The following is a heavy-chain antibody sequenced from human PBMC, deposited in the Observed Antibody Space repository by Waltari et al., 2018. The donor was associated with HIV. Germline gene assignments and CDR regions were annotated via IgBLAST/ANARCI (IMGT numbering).Heavy chain of an antibody. CDR1: GFTFSSYW. V-gene: IGHV3-7*01. J-gene: IGHJ4*02. D-gene: IGHD6-13*01. Sequence: EVQLVESGGGLVKPGGSLRLSCAASGFTFSSYWMSWFRQAPGKGLEWVANIKQDGSEIYDVDSVKGRFTISRDNAKNSLYLQMNSLRAEDTAVYFCARRGGRSSPLGYWGQGTLVTVSS. CDR2: IKQDGSEI. CDR3: ARRGGRSSPLGY.